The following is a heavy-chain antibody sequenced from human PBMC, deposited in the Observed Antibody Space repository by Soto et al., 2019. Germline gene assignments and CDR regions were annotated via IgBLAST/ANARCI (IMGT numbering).Heavy chain of an antibody. CDR1: GFSFSTYA. Sequence: EVQLLESGGSLVQPGGSLRLSCAASGFSFSTYAMGWVRQAPGKGLEWVSAISGSGSATYYADPVKGRFTISRDNSKDTLYLQMNRLRAGDTAVYYCAKDTKGTGTKVMYDSWGQGSLVTFSS. CDR2: ISGSGSAT. J-gene: IGHJ4*02. V-gene: IGHV3-23*01. D-gene: IGHD4-17*01. CDR3: AKDTKGTGTKVMYDS.